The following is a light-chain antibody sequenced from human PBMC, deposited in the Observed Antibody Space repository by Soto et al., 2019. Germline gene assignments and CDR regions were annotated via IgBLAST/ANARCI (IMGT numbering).Light chain of an antibody. V-gene: IGKV3-15*01. CDR1: QSVSSN. Sequence: EIVMTQSPATLSVSPGERATLSCRASQSVSSNLAWYQQKPGQAPRLLIYGASTRATGIPARFSGSGSGTEFTLTSISLQSEDCAVYYCQQYNNWPPLTFGGGTKVEIK. J-gene: IGKJ4*01. CDR2: GAS. CDR3: QQYNNWPPLT.